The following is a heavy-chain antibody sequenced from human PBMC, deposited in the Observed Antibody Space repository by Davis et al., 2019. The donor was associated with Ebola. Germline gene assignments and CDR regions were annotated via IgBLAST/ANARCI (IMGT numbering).Heavy chain of an antibody. D-gene: IGHD1-26*01. V-gene: IGHV1-69*04. CDR2: IIPILGRT. J-gene: IGHJ4*02. Sequence: AASVKVSCKASGGTFNGHVINWVRQAPGQGLEWMGRIIPILGRTNYAQKFQGRVTITADKSTSTAYMELSSLRSEDTAVYYCARGGGSSKRTMGYWGQGTLVTVSS. CDR3: ARGGGSSKRTMGY. CDR1: GGTFNGHV.